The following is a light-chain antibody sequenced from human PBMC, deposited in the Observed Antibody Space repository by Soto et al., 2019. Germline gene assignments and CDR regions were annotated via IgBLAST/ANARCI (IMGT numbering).Light chain of an antibody. V-gene: IGKV1-33*01. CDR2: DAS. CDR3: QQYENLPIT. J-gene: IGKJ5*01. Sequence: DIQMTQSPPSLSASVGASVTITCQASQDISNSLNWYHQKPGKSPKVLIYDASNLETGVPSRFSGSGSGTDFTFTISSLQPEDIATYYCQQYENLPITFGQGTRLEIK. CDR1: QDISNS.